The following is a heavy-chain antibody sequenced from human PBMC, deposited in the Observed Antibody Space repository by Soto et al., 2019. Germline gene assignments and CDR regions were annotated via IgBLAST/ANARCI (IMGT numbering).Heavy chain of an antibody. CDR1: GGTFSSYA. D-gene: IGHD5-12*01. CDR3: ASIGGSRRLRRASYYFDY. V-gene: IGHV1-69*01. CDR2: IIPICGTA. J-gene: IGHJ4*02. Sequence: QVQLVQSVAEVKKPGSSVKVSCKASGGTFSSYAISWVRQTPGKGLEWMGGIIPICGTANYAQKFQGRVTITADESTSTAYMELSSLGAEDTAVYYCASIGGSRRLRRASYYFDYWGQGTLVTVSS.